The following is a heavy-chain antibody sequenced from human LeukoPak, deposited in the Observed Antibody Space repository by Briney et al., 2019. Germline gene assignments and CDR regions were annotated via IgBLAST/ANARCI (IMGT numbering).Heavy chain of an antibody. D-gene: IGHD6-13*01. J-gene: IGHJ4*02. CDR1: GFTFNSYW. Sequence: PGGSLRLSCAASGFTFNSYWMTWVRQAPGKGLEWVANIKQDGSETYYVDSVKGRFTISRDNAKNSLYLQMNSLRAEDTAVYYCVRAIGAAGSYWGQGTLVTVSS. CDR3: VRAIGAAGSY. V-gene: IGHV3-7*03. CDR2: IKQDGSET.